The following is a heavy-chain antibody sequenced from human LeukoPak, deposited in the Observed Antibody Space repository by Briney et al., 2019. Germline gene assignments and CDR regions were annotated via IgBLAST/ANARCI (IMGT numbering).Heavy chain of an antibody. CDR2: IWYDGSNK. D-gene: IGHD1-26*01. J-gene: IGHJ4*02. CDR1: GFTFSSYG. V-gene: IGHV3-33*06. Sequence: GGSLRLSCAASGFTFSSYGMHWVRQAPGKGLEWVAVIWYDGSNKYYADSVKGRFTISRDNSKNTLYLQMNSLRAEDTAVYYCAKEGFVGADPRRTHFDYWGQGTLATVSS. CDR3: AKEGFVGADPRRTHFDY.